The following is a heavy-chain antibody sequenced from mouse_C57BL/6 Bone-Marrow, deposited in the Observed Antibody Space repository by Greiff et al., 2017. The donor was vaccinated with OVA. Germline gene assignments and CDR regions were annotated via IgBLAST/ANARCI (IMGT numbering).Heavy chain of an antibody. Sequence: QVQLKQPGAELVRPGSSVKLSCKASGYTFTSYWMHWVKQRPIQGLEWIGNIDPSDSETHYNQKFKDKATLTVDKSSSTAYMQLSSLTSEDSAVYYCARVRLRSLGGYWGQGTTLTVSS. D-gene: IGHD1-1*01. CDR2: IDPSDSET. V-gene: IGHV1-52*01. CDR3: ARVRLRSLGGY. CDR1: GYTFTSYW. J-gene: IGHJ2*01.